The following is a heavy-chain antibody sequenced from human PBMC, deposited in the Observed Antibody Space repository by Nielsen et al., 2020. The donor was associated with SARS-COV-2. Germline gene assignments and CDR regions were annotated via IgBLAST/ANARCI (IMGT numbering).Heavy chain of an antibody. Sequence: GGSLRLSCAASGFTFTDYYMSWIRQAPGKGLEWVSAISGSGGSTYYADSVKGRFTISRDNSKNTLYLQMNSLRAEDTAVYYCARPGTGDRASLNYWGQGTLVTVSS. J-gene: IGHJ4*02. CDR2: ISGSGGST. CDR3: ARPGTGDRASLNY. CDR1: GFTFTDYY. D-gene: IGHD7-27*01. V-gene: IGHV3-23*01.